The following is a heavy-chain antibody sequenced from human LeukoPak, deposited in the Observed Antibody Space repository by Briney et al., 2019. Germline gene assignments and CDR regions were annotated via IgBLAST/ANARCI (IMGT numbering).Heavy chain of an antibody. CDR3: AKPSPGHCSSTSCYRGISFDY. D-gene: IGHD2-2*02. V-gene: IGHV3-33*08. J-gene: IGHJ4*02. CDR1: GFTFSSYG. Sequence: GGSLRLSCAASGFTFSSYGMHWVRQARGKGLEWVGVIGYDGNNKYYADSVKGRFTISRDNSKNTLYLQMNSLRAEDTAVYYCAKPSPGHCSSTSCYRGISFDYWGQGTLVTVSS. CDR2: IGYDGNNK.